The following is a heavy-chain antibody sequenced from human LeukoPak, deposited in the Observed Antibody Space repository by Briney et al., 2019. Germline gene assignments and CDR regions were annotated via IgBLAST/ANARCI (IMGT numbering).Heavy chain of an antibody. V-gene: IGHV1-69*04. CDR1: GGTFSSYA. Sequence: SVKVSCKTSGGTFSSYAISWVRQAPGQGLEWMGRIIPILGIANYAQKFQGRVTITADKSTSTAYMELSSLRSEDTAVYYCARDPRRGSGRPTNWFDPWGQGTLVTVPS. CDR3: ARDPRRGSGRPTNWFDP. CDR2: IIPILGIA. J-gene: IGHJ5*02. D-gene: IGHD3-10*01.